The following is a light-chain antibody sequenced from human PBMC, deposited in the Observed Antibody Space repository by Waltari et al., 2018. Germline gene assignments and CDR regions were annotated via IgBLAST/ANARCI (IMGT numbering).Light chain of an antibody. J-gene: IGLJ3*02. CDR1: SSDVGSYNY. CDR3: SSYTSSSTWV. V-gene: IGLV2-14*01. CDR2: DVT. Sequence: QSALTQPASVSGSPGQSLPISCTGTSSDVGSYNYVSWYQQHPGKAPKLMIYDVTKRPSGVSNRFSGSKSGNTASLTISGLQAEDEADYYCSSYTSSSTWVFGGGTKLTVL.